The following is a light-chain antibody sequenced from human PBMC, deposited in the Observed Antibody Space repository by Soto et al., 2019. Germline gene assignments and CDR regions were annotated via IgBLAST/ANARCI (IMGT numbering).Light chain of an antibody. CDR2: DNN. J-gene: IGLJ3*02. Sequence: QSVLTQPPSVSAAPGQKVTISCSGSSSNVGNNYVAWYQQLPGTAPKLLIYDNNKRPSGIPDRFSGSKSATSATLGITGLQTGDETDYYCGTWASSLSVVVFGGGTKLTVL. V-gene: IGLV1-51*01. CDR1: SSNVGNNY. CDR3: GTWASSLSVVV.